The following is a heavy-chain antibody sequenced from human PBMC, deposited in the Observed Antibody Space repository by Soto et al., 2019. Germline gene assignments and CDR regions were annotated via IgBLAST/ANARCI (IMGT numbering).Heavy chain of an antibody. D-gene: IGHD5-18*01. CDR2: ISYDGSNK. J-gene: IGHJ6*02. V-gene: IGHV3-30-3*01. CDR3: ARNAFNTAMGYYYYYGMDV. CDR1: GFTFSSYA. Sequence: QVQLVESGGGVVQPGRSLRLSCAASGFTFSSYAMHWVRQAPGKGLEWVAVISYDGSNKHYADSVKGRFTISRDNSKNPLYLQMNSLRAEDTAVYYCARNAFNTAMGYYYYYGMDVWGQGTTVTVSS.